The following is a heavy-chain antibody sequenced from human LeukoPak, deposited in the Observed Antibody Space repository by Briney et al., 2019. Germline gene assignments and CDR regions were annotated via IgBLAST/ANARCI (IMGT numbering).Heavy chain of an antibody. CDR2: ISGSGGST. CDR1: GFTFSSYA. CDR3: AKDPELSYSSSPGHWFDP. Sequence: GGSLRLPCAASGFTFSSYAMSWVRQAPGKGLEWVSAISGSGGSTYYADSVKGRFTISRDNSKNTLYLQMNSLRAEDTAVYYCAKDPELSYSSSPGHWFDPWGQGTLVTVSS. D-gene: IGHD6-6*01. J-gene: IGHJ5*02. V-gene: IGHV3-23*01.